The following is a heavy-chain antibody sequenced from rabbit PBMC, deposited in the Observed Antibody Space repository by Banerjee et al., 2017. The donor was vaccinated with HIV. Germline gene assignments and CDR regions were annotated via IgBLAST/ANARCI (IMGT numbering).Heavy chain of an antibody. CDR3: AGDGSESSGVAFDL. D-gene: IGHD1-1*01. V-gene: IGHV1S45*01. J-gene: IGHJ2*01. Sequence: EESGGDLVKPEGSLTLTCTASGFTLSSYWIYWVRQAPGKGLEWIACIYAGSSARTYYASWATGRFTTSKTSSTTVTLQMTSLTAADTATYFCAGDGSESSGVAFDLWGQGTLVTVS. CDR1: GFTLSSYW. CDR2: IYAGSSART.